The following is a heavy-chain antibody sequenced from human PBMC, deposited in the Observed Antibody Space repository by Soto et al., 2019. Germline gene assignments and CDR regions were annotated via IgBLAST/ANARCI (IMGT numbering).Heavy chain of an antibody. CDR3: ARGYYYGSGSYYLDYYYYGMDV. CDR1: GGSISSYY. CDR2: IYYSGST. J-gene: IGHJ6*02. V-gene: IGHV4-59*12. Sequence: PSETLSLTCTVSGGSISSYYWSWIRQPPGKGLEWIGYIYYSGSTNYNPSLKSRVTMSVDTSKNQFSLKLSSVTAADTAVYYCARGYYYGSGSYYLDYYYYGMDVWGQGTTDTVSS. D-gene: IGHD3-10*01.